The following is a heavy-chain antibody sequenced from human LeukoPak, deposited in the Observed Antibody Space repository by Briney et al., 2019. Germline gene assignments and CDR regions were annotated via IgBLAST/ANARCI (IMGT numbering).Heavy chain of an antibody. CDR1: GGSFNGYS. CDR2: INHSGGT. V-gene: IGHV4-34*01. CDR3: ARVCLWGGSCYVYYNGMDV. D-gene: IGHD2-2*01. Sequence: SETLSLTCAVYGGSFNGYSWSWIRQPPGKGLEWIGEINHSGGTNYNPSLKSRVTISVDTSKNQFSLKLRSGTAADTAVYYCARVCLWGGSCYVYYNGMDVWGQGTTVTVSS. J-gene: IGHJ6*02.